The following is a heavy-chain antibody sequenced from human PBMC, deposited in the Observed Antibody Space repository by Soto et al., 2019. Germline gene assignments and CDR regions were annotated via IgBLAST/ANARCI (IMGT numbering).Heavy chain of an antibody. CDR3: ARDGGFGELKY. CDR2: ISPVFGTT. J-gene: IGHJ4*02. Sequence: QVQLVQSGAELKKPGSSVKVSCKASGDTFSGYPINWVRQAPGEGLEWMGRISPVFGTTNDAQRFEGRVTFTADESTNTAYMELRGLLSEDTAVYYCARDGGFGELKYWGPGTLVNVSS. CDR1: GDTFSGYP. V-gene: IGHV1-69*18. D-gene: IGHD3-10*01.